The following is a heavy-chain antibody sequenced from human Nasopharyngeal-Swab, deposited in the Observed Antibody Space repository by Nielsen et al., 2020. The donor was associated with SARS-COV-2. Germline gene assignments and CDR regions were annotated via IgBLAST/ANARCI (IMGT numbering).Heavy chain of an antibody. D-gene: IGHD6-19*01. J-gene: IGHJ6*02. V-gene: IGHV1-8*01. CDR2: MNPNSGNT. Sequence: WGREAPGQGLEWRGWMNPNSGNTGYAQKFQGRVTMTRNTSISTAYMELSSLRSEDTAVYYCARGLYSSGFSYYYYGMDVWGQGTTVTVSS. CDR3: ARGLYSSGFSYYYYGMDV.